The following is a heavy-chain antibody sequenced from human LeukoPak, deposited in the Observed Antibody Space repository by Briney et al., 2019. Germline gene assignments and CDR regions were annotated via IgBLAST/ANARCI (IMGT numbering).Heavy chain of an antibody. V-gene: IGHV1-18*04. D-gene: IGHD2-2*01. CDR2: ISAYNGNT. CDR1: GYTFTSYG. CDR3: ARDLIVVVPAASIYYYGMDV. J-gene: IGHJ6*04. Sequence: ASVTVSFKASGYTFTSYGISWVRQAPGQGGEGMGWISAYNGNTNYAQKLQGRVTMTTDTSTSTAYMELRSLRSDDTAVYYCARDLIVVVPAASIYYYGMDVWGKGTTVTVSS.